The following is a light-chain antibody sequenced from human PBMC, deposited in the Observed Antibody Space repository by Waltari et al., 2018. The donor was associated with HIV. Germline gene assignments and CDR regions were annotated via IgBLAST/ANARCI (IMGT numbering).Light chain of an antibody. CDR3: QQRNKEGLA. Sequence: ELGLTPSPASLSLSPGERATLSCRASRSGRWYLAWYQQSPGQAPRLLIYDASKRATGTPDRFSGGGFGKDFNLTIGRLGHEDFAVYFCQQRNKEGLAFGGGTKVEI. CDR2: DAS. J-gene: IGKJ4*01. CDR1: RSGRWY. V-gene: IGKV3-11*01.